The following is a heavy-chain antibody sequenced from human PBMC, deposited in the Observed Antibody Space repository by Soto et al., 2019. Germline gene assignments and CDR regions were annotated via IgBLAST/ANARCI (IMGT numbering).Heavy chain of an antibody. CDR1: GFTVSSKY. Sequence: EVQLVESGGGLVQPGGSLRLSCAASGFTVSSKYMSWVRQAPGKGLEWVSDIYSSGDTYYADSVKGRFTTSRHNSENTLYLQMNSLRGEDTAVYYCARRGGDYYDYWGQGTLVTVSS. J-gene: IGHJ4*02. CDR3: ARRGGDYYDY. CDR2: IYSSGDT. D-gene: IGHD2-21*01. V-gene: IGHV3-53*04.